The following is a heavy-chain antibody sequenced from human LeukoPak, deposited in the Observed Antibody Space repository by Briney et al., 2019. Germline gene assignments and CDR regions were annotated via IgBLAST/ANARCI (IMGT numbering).Heavy chain of an antibody. J-gene: IGHJ4*02. CDR3: ARLRDNWEDY. CDR2: IFPGDSDT. Sequence: GESLKISFKGSGYTFTSYWIVWVRRMPGKGPEWMGMIFPGDSDTKYSPSFEGQITISADKSISSAYLQWSSLKASDTAIYYCARLRDNWEDYWGQGTLVTVSS. CDR1: GYTFTSYW. D-gene: IGHD1-20*01. V-gene: IGHV5-51*01.